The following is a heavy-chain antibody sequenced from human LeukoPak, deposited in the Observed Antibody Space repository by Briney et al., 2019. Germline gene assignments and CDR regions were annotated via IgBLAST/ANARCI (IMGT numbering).Heavy chain of an antibody. CDR1: GFTFSNYW. Sequence: GGSLRLSCVASGFTFSNYWMSWVRQAPGKGLEWVANINQDGSHKYYVDSVEGRFTISRDNPKNSVYLQVNSLRAEETAVYYCARIGYSSSSFDYWGQGTLVTVSS. J-gene: IGHJ4*02. CDR3: ARIGYSSSSFDY. V-gene: IGHV3-7*01. D-gene: IGHD6-6*01. CDR2: INQDGSHK.